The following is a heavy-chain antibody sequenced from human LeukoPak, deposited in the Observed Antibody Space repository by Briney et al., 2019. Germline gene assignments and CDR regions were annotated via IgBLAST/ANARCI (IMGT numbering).Heavy chain of an antibody. Sequence: VASVKVSCKASGYTFTNYAMNWVRQAPGQGLEWMGWINTNTGNPTYAQGFTGRFVFSSDTSVSTAFLQISSLKAEGTAVYYCARDQNGYSYGYDYRGQGTLVTVSS. CDR3: ARDQNGYSYGYDY. CDR1: GYTFTNYA. CDR2: INTNTGNP. V-gene: IGHV7-4-1*02. J-gene: IGHJ4*02. D-gene: IGHD5-18*01.